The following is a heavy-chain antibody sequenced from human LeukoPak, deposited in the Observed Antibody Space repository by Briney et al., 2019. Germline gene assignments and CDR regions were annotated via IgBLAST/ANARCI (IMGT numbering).Heavy chain of an antibody. J-gene: IGHJ5*02. CDR1: GYTFSSYY. CDR2: INPSGGST. Sequence: ASVKVSCKASGYTFSSYYIHWVRQAPGQGLEWMGIINPSGGSTSYAQKFQGRVTMTRDTSTSTVYMELSSLRSEDTAVYYCARARARYRGGGSCYWDWFDPWGQGTLVTVSS. D-gene: IGHD2-15*01. CDR3: ARARARYRGGGSCYWDWFDP. V-gene: IGHV1-46*01.